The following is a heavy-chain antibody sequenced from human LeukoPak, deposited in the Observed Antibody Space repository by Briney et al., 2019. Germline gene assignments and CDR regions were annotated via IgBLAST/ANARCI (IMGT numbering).Heavy chain of an antibody. CDR1: GFTFSSYG. J-gene: IGHJ4*02. Sequence: GGSLRLSCAASGFTFSSYGMSWVRQAPGKGLEWVSAISDSGGSTYYADSVKGRFTISRDNSKNTLYQQMNNLRGEDTALYYCSKAGDTNYYMHGDYWGQGTLVTVSS. V-gene: IGHV3-23*01. CDR3: SKAGDTNYYMHGDY. CDR2: ISDSGGST. D-gene: IGHD4-11*01.